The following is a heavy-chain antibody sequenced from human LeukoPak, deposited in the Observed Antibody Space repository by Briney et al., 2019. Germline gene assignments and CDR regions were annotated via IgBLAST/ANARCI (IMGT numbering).Heavy chain of an antibody. D-gene: IGHD6-6*01. J-gene: IGHJ4*02. CDR2: IYYSGST. V-gene: IGHV4-39*07. CDR1: GGSLSSSSYY. Sequence: SETLSLTCTVSGGSLSSSSYYWGWVRQPPGKGLEWIGSIYYSGSTYYNPSLKSRVTISVDTSKNQFSLKLSSVTAADTAVYYCARASIAARRGFDYWGQGTLVTVSS. CDR3: ARASIAARRGFDY.